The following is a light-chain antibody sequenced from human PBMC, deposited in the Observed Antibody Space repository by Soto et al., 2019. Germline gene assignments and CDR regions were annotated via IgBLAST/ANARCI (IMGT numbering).Light chain of an antibody. Sequence: DIQLTQSPSFLSASVGDRVAITCRASQGISSFLAWYQQKPGKAPGLLIYDASTLQSGGPSRFSGSGSGTEFTLTISSLQPEDFATYYCQQLDSYPITFGQGTRLEIK. CDR1: QGISSF. CDR3: QQLDSYPIT. J-gene: IGKJ5*01. CDR2: DAS. V-gene: IGKV1-9*01.